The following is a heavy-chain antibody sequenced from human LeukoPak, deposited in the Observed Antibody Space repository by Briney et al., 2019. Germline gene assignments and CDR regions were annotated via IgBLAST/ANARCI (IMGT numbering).Heavy chain of an antibody. Sequence: GGSLRLSCAASGFTFSSYSMNWVRQAPGKGLEWVSSISSSSSYIYYADSVKGRFTISSDNAKNSLYLQMNSLRAEDTAVYYCARDRGLGETYFDYWGQGTLVTVSS. CDR3: ARDRGLGETYFDY. J-gene: IGHJ4*02. CDR2: ISSSSSYI. D-gene: IGHD3-16*01. CDR1: GFTFSSYS. V-gene: IGHV3-21*01.